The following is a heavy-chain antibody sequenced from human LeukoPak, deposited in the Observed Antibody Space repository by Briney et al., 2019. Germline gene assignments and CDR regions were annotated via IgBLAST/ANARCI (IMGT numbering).Heavy chain of an antibody. D-gene: IGHD6-13*01. Sequence: SETLSLTCSVSGGFISNYYWSWIRQPPGKGLEWIGYIYYSGSTNYSPSLKSRVTISVDTSKNQFSLKLSSVTAADTAIYYCARAGDSSSWAYVDYWGQGTLVTVS. CDR1: GGFISNYY. CDR3: ARAGDSSSWAYVDY. J-gene: IGHJ4*02. V-gene: IGHV4-59*01. CDR2: IYYSGST.